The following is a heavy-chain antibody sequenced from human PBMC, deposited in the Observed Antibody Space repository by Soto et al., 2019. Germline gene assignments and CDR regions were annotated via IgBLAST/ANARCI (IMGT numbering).Heavy chain of an antibody. CDR1: GFTFDDYA. CDR2: ISWNSGSI. J-gene: IGHJ4*02. CDR3: AKDIARNYYDSSGYYSY. D-gene: IGHD3-22*01. Sequence: LILSCAASGFTFDDYAMHWVRQAPGKGLEWVSGISWNSGSIGYADSVKGRFTISRDNAKNSLYLQMNSLRAEDTALYYCAKDIARNYYDSSGYYSYWGQGNLVTVSS. V-gene: IGHV3-9*01.